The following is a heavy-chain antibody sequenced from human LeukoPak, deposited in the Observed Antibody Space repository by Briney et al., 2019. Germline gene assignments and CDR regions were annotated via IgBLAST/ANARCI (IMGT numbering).Heavy chain of an antibody. D-gene: IGHD2-15*01. V-gene: IGHV4-59*01. CDR1: GGSISSYY. Sequence: PSETLSLTCTVSGGSISSYYWSWIRQPPGKGLEWIGYIYYSGSTNYNPSLKGRVTISVDTSKNQFSLKLSSVTAADPAVYYWARGGGETYCSGGSCYEGGYFDYWGQGTLVTVSS. J-gene: IGHJ4*02. CDR3: ARGGGETYCSGGSCYEGGYFDY. CDR2: IYYSGST.